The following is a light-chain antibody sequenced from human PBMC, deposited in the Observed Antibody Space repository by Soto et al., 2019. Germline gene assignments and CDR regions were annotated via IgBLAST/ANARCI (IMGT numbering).Light chain of an antibody. CDR2: DTS. V-gene: IGLV7-46*01. J-gene: IGLJ3*02. Sequence: QAVVTQEPSLTVSPGGTVTLTCASSTGAVTSGYYPNWFQQKPGQAPRTLIYDTSYKHSWTPARFSGSLLGGNAALTLSGAQPEDEAEYYCLLSYSGARVFGGGTKLTVL. CDR1: TGAVTSGYY. CDR3: LLSYSGARV.